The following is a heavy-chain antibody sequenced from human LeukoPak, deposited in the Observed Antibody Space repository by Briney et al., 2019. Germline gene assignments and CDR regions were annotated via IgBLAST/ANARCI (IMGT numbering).Heavy chain of an antibody. J-gene: IGHJ4*02. CDR2: IHYSGHT. CDR1: GGSISSFY. CDR3: ARHGVDYGNYLAYFDS. V-gene: IGHV4-59*08. Sequence: PSETLSLTCTVSGGSISSFYWSWIRQPPGGGLEWIAYIHYSGHTNSNPSLKSRVTISLDTSKNQVALNLYSVTAADTAVYYCARHGVDYGNYLAYFDSWGQGTLLTVSS. D-gene: IGHD4-11*01.